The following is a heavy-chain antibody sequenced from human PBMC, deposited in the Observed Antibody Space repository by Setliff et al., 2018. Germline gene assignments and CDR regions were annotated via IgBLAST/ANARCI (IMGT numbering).Heavy chain of an antibody. CDR3: AKELSMAYGND. D-gene: IGHD1-1*01. Sequence: GESLKISCTASRFTFSVYVMAWVRQASGKGLEWVSSITGSGGGTYYADSVKGRFIVSRDNSKNTLYLQMNSLRVDDTAIYYCAKELSMAYGNDWGLGTLVTVSS. J-gene: IGHJ4*02. CDR2: ITGSGGGT. CDR1: RFTFSVYV. V-gene: IGHV3-23*01.